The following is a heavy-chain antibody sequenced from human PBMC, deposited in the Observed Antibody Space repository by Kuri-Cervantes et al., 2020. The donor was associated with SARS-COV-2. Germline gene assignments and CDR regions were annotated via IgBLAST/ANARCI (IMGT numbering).Heavy chain of an antibody. D-gene: IGHD6-19*01. CDR3: ARSHIPGIAVAGPDY. J-gene: IGHJ4*02. CDR1: GYTFTGYY. Sequence: ASVKVSCKASGYTFTGYYMHWVRQAPGQGLEWMGWINPNSGGTNYAQKFQGWVTMTRDTSISTAYMELSRLRSDDTAVYYCARSHIPGIAVAGPDYWGQGTLVTVSS. V-gene: IGHV1-2*04. CDR2: INPNSGGT.